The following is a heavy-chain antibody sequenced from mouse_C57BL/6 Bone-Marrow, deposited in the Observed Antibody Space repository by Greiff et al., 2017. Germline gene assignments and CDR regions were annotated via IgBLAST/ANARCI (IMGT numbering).Heavy chain of an antibody. J-gene: IGHJ3*01. CDR1: GYTFTSYT. CDR3: ARSDYDDPAWFAY. CDR2: INPSSGYT. Sequence: VQLVESGAELARPGASVKMSCKASGYTFTSYTMHWVKQRPGRGLVWIGYINPSSGYTKYNQKFKAKATVTADKSSSTAYMQRSSLTSEDSAVYYCARSDYDDPAWFAYWGQGTLVTVSA. V-gene: IGHV1-4*01. D-gene: IGHD2-4*01.